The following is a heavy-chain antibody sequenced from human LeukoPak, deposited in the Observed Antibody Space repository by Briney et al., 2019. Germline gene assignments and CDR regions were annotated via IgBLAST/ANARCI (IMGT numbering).Heavy chain of an antibody. CDR1: GYTFTNYG. V-gene: IGHV1-18*01. CDR3: ARDILEYYDFWSGPGFDP. D-gene: IGHD3-3*01. Sequence: ASVKVSCKASGYTFTNYGISWVRQAPGQGLEWMGWISAYNANTNYAQKLQGRVTMTTDTSTSTVYMELRSLRSDDTAVYYCARDILEYYDFWSGPGFDPWGQGTLVTVSS. J-gene: IGHJ5*02. CDR2: ISAYNANT.